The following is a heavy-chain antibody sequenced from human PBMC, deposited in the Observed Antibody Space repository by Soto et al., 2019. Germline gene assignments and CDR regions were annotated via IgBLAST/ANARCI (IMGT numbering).Heavy chain of an antibody. V-gene: IGHV3-21*01. CDR3: ARDLYSSSARYVDY. J-gene: IGHJ4*02. CDR1: GFTCSSDS. CDR2: ISSSSSYI. Sequence: EVQLVESGGGLVKPGGSLRLSCAASGFTCSSDSMNWVRQAPGKGLEWVSSISSSSSYIYYADSVKGRFTISRYNAKNSLSQQMNSLRAENTGVYYCARDLYSSSARYVDYWGQGTLVTVSS. D-gene: IGHD6-6*01.